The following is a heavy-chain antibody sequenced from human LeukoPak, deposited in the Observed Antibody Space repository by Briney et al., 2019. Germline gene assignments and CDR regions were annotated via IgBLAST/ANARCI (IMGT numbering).Heavy chain of an antibody. CDR1: GGSISSYY. CDR3: ARTTSGSYYYWFDP. CDR2: IYYSGST. J-gene: IGHJ5*02. Sequence: SETLSLTCTVSGGSISSYYWSWIRQPPGKGLNWIGYIYYSGSTNYNPSLKSRVTISVDPSKNQFSLKLSSVTAADTAVYYCARTTSGSYYYWFDPWGQGTMVTVSS. V-gene: IGHV4-59*08. D-gene: IGHD1-26*01.